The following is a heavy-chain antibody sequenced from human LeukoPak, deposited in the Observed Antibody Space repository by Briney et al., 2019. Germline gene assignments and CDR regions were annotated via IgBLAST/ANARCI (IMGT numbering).Heavy chain of an antibody. CDR1: GGSFSGYY. V-gene: IGHV4-34*01. CDR3: AKDRPPGRSYPPDYHPFDNWFDP. CDR2: INHSGST. Sequence: PSETLSLTCAVYGGSFSGYYWSWIRQPPGKGLEWIGEINHSGSTNYNPSLKSRVTISVDTSKNQFSLKLSSVTAADTAVYYCAKDRPPGRSYPPDYHPFDNWFDPWGQGTLVTVSS. D-gene: IGHD1-26*01. J-gene: IGHJ5*02.